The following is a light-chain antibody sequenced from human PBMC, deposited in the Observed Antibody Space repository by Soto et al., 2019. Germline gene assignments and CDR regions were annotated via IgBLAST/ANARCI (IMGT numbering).Light chain of an antibody. V-gene: IGLV2-11*01. Sequence: QSVLTQPRSVSGSPGQSVTISCAGTSSDVGGYNSVSWYQQLPGKAPKLMIYDVSKRPSGVPVRFSGSKSGNTASLTISGLQAEDEADYYCCSYAGSYTGVFGGGTQLTVL. CDR1: SSDVGGYNS. CDR3: CSYAGSYTGV. J-gene: IGLJ2*01. CDR2: DVS.